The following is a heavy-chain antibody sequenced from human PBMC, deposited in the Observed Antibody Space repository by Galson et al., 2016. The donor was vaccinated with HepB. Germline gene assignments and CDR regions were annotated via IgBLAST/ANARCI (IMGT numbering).Heavy chain of an antibody. CDR3: AKSLPYYYESRYYYRQFDS. CDR2: ISASGGST. V-gene: IGHV3-23*01. D-gene: IGHD3-22*01. CDR1: GSTFSNYA. J-gene: IGHJ4*02. Sequence: SLRLSCAASGSTFSNYAMSWVRQAPGNGPEWVSSISASGGSTYYADSVKGRFTISRDNVKNTLYLQMNSLRIEDTACYYFAKSLPYYYESRYYYRQFDSSGQGTLVTVSS.